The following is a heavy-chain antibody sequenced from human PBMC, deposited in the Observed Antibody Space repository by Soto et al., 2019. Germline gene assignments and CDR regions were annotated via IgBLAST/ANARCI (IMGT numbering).Heavy chain of an antibody. Sequence: SETLSLTCAVYGGSFSGYYWSWIRQPPGKGLEWIGEINHSGSTNYNPSLKSRVTISVDTSKNQFSLKLSSVTAADTAVYYCARDYGMDVWGQGTTVTVSS. CDR3: ARDYGMDV. V-gene: IGHV4-34*01. J-gene: IGHJ6*02. CDR1: GGSFSGYY. CDR2: INHSGST.